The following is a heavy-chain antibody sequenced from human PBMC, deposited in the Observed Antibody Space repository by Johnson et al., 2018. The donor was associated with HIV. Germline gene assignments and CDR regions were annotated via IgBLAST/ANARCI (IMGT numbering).Heavy chain of an antibody. CDR1: GLTVNENY. J-gene: IGHJ3*02. V-gene: IGHV3-66*02. CDR2: IGTAGDT. Sequence: VQLVESGGGLVQPGGSLRLSCAASGLTVNENYMSWVRQAPGKGLEWVSAIGTAGDTYYPGSVRGRFTISRDNSKNTLYLQMNSLRAEDTAVYYCAKEEEDAFDIWGQGTMVTVSS. CDR3: AKEEEDAFDI.